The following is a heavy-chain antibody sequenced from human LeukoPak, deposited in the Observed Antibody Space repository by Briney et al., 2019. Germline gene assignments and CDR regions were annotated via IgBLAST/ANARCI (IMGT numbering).Heavy chain of an antibody. J-gene: IGHJ4*02. CDR2: IIPIFGTA. V-gene: IGHV1-69*06. CDR1: GGTFSSYA. CDR3: ARDVLLWFGEPNSFDY. Sequence: SVKVSCKASGGTFSSYAISWVRQAPGQGLKWMGGIIPIFGTANYAQKFQGRVTITADKSTSTAYMELSSLRSDDTAVYYCARDVLLWFGEPNSFDYWGQGTLVTVSS. D-gene: IGHD3-10*01.